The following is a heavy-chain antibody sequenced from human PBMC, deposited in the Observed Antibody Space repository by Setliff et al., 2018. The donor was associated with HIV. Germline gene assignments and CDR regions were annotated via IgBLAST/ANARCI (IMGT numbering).Heavy chain of an antibody. V-gene: IGHV4-4*07. CDR3: ARENYDNTFYGVFDI. CDR2: LCSSGST. D-gene: IGHD3-22*01. Sequence: PSETLSLTCNVSGGSLNNYYWAWIRQPAGKGLEWIGRLCSSGSTNYNPSLKSRVTMSLDTSNSQFSLNLSSVTAADKAVYYCARENYDNTFYGVFDIWGQGTMVTVSS. CDR1: GGSLNNYY. J-gene: IGHJ3*02.